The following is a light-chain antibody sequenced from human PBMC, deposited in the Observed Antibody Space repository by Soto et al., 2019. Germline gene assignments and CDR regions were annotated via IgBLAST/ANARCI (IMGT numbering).Light chain of an antibody. V-gene: IGKV3-11*01. CDR3: QQRSKWPPQVT. J-gene: IGKJ3*01. CDR2: DAS. CDR1: QSVSSS. Sequence: PGERATIHCRPSQSVSSSLAWYQQTPGQAPSLLIYDASNRATGIPARFSGSGSGTDFTLTISSLEPEDFAVYYCQQRSKWPPQVTFGPGTKVDIK.